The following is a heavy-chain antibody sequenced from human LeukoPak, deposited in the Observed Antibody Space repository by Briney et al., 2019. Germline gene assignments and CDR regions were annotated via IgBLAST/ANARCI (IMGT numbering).Heavy chain of an antibody. V-gene: IGHV3-72*01. CDR1: GFTFSDHY. CDR2: IKNKNNKCTT. CDR3: ARGLGSPGPGY. Sequence: QAGGSLRLSCAASGFTFSDHYMDWVRPAPGKGLEWVGRIKNKNNKCTTEHAASVKGRFTISRDDSKNYLYLQMNRLKTEDTAMYYCARGLGSPGPGYWGQGTLVTVSS. J-gene: IGHJ4*02. D-gene: IGHD1-26*01.